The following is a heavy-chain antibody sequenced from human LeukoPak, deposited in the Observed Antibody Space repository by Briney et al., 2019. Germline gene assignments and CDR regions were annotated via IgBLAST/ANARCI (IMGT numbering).Heavy chain of an antibody. CDR3: ARDEGWGSSGYYFGY. Sequence: SETLSLTCTISGGTISSYYWSWIRQPPGKGLEWIGYIYYSGNTNYNPSLESRVTISVDTSRIQFSLKLSSVTAAATDVYYCARDEGWGSSGYYFGYWGQGTLVTVSS. V-gene: IGHV4-59*01. J-gene: IGHJ4*02. CDR2: IYYSGNT. CDR1: GGTISSYY. D-gene: IGHD3-22*01.